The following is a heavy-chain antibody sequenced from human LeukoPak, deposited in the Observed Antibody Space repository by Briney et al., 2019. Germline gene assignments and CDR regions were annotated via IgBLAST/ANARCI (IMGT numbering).Heavy chain of an antibody. CDR1: GFTVSSNY. V-gene: IGHV3-66*02. J-gene: IGHJ6*03. CDR2: IYSGGST. Sequence: PGGSLRLSCAASGFTVSSNYMSWVRQAPGKGLEWVSVIYSGGSTYYADSVKGRFTISRDNSKNTLYLQMNSLRAEDTAVYYCARCPRYCSGGSCYSNYYMDVWGEGTTVTVSS. CDR3: ARCPRYCSGGSCYSNYYMDV. D-gene: IGHD2-15*01.